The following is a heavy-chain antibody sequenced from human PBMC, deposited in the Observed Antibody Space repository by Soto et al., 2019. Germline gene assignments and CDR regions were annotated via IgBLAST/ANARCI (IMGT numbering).Heavy chain of an antibody. D-gene: IGHD2-2*01. CDR1: GGSFSGYY. CDR3: ARVIGYCSSTSCFSGYYYYYMDV. CDR2: INHSGST. J-gene: IGHJ6*03. Sequence: SETLSLTCAVYGGSFSGYYWSWIRQPPGKGLEWIGEINHSGSTNYNPSLKSRVTISVDTSKNQFSLKLGSVTAADTAVYYCARVIGYCSSTSCFSGYYYYYMDVWGKGTTVTVSS. V-gene: IGHV4-34*01.